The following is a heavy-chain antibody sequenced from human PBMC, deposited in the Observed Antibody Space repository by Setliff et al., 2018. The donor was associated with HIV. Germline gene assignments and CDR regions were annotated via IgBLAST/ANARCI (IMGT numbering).Heavy chain of an antibody. J-gene: IGHJ6*04. V-gene: IGHV1-2*02. CDR3: ARGKGVGGVVITGGLDV. CDR2: VRPHSINK. D-gene: IGHD3-10*01. CDR1: GFAFSDYY. Sequence: GASVKVSCKASGFAFSDYYIHWVRQAPGQGLEWMGWVRPHSINKVYAQKFQGRVTMTSDAPLSTAYMELSSLRFGDTAMYYCARGKGVGGVVITGGLDVWGKGTSVTVSS.